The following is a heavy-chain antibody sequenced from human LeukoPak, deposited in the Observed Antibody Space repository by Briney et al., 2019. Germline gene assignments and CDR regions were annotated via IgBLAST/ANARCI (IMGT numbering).Heavy chain of an antibody. D-gene: IGHD7-27*01. Sequence: GGSLRLSCAASGFTFSTYWMSWVRQAPGKGLEWVANINQDGSDKYYVHSVKGRFTISRDNAKNSLYLQMNSLRAEDTAVYYCARRPRTGFWFDPWGQGTLVTVSS. CDR1: GFTFSTYW. V-gene: IGHV3-7*01. CDR2: INQDGSDK. CDR3: ARRPRTGFWFDP. J-gene: IGHJ5*02.